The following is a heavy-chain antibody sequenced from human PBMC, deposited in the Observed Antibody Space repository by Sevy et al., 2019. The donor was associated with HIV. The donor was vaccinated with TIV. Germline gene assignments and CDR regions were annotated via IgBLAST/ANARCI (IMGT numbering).Heavy chain of an antibody. J-gene: IGHJ4*02. Sequence: SETLSLTCAVYGGSFSGYYWSWIRQPPGKGLEWIGEINHSGSTNYNPSLKSRVTISVDTSKNQFSLKLSSVTAADTAVYYCARVMDSSSSGFDYWGQGTLVTVSS. CDR2: INHSGST. CDR1: GGSFSGYY. V-gene: IGHV4-34*01. D-gene: IGHD6-6*01. CDR3: ARVMDSSSSGFDY.